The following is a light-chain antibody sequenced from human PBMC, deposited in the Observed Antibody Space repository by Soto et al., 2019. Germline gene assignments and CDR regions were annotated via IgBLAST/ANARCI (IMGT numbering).Light chain of an antibody. CDR3: ASWDDKLQV. CDR2: SNS. J-gene: IGLJ1*01. Sequence: QSVLTQPPSASGTPGQRVTLSCSGSNSNIGSHTVNWYQQLPGTAPKLLIYSNSQRPLGVPVRFSGSKSGTSASLAISGLQSEDEADYYCASWDDKLQVFGLGTKLTVL. V-gene: IGLV1-44*01. CDR1: NSNIGSHT.